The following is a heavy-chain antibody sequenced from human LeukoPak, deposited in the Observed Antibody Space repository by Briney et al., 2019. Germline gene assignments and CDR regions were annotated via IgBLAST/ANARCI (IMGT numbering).Heavy chain of an antibody. CDR3: AELGITMIGGV. Sequence: GGSLRLSCAASGLTFSSYAMTWVRQAPGKGLEWVSNISGSGSGGSTYYADSVKGRFTISRDNSKNTLYLQMNSLRAEDTAVYYCAELGITMIGGVWGKGTTVTISS. J-gene: IGHJ6*04. V-gene: IGHV3-23*01. CDR1: GLTFSSYA. D-gene: IGHD3-10*02. CDR2: ISGSGSGGST.